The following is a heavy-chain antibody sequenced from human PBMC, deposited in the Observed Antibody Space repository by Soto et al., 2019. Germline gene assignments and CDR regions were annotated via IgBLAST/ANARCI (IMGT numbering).Heavy chain of an antibody. CDR3: AKDVRKQLVLNYGMDV. Sequence: QVQLVESGGGVIQPGTSLSLSCGSSGFTFRSFGMYWVRQAPGKGLEWVAVVSYDGNHKYYADSVKGRFTVSRDNAKNMLYLQMNSLRGEGTAVYYCAKDVRKQLVLNYGMDVWGQGTTVTVSS. D-gene: IGHD6-13*01. J-gene: IGHJ6*02. V-gene: IGHV3-30*18. CDR1: GFTFRSFG. CDR2: VSYDGNHK.